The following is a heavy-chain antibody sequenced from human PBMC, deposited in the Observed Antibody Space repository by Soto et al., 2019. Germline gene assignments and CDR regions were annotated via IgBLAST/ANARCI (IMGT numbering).Heavy chain of an antibody. J-gene: IGHJ4*02. V-gene: IGHV3-7*01. CDR2: IKEDGTAK. Sequence: GGSLRLSCAASGFTFSNSWMNWVRQAPGKGLEWVANIKEDGTAKYYLDSVKGRFTVSRDNVKNSLYLQMNSLRAEDTAMYYCTTDSGYLTFDFWGPGTLVTVSS. D-gene: IGHD3-22*01. CDR1: GFTFSNSW. CDR3: TTDSGYLTFDF.